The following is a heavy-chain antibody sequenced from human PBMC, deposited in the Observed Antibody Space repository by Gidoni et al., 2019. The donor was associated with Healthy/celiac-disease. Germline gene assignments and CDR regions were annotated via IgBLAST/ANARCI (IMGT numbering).Heavy chain of an antibody. Sequence: QVQLVQSGAAVKKPGASVKVSCKTSGYTFTSYGISWVRQDPGQGLEWMGLISDYNSNTNYAQKLQGRVTMTTDTSTSTAYMELRSLRSDDTAVYYCARQRYSGYLGAFDIWGQGTMVTVSS. CDR3: ARQRYSGYLGAFDI. V-gene: IGHV1-18*01. CDR1: GYTFTSYG. J-gene: IGHJ3*02. D-gene: IGHD5-12*01. CDR2: ISDYNSNT.